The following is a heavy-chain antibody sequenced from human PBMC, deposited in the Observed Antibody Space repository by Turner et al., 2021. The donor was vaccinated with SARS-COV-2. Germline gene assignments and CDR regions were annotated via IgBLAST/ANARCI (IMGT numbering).Heavy chain of an antibody. D-gene: IGHD5-12*01. CDR3: AKDEGVFTGYGNFDY. CDR1: GFTFSNYD. J-gene: IGHJ4*02. V-gene: IGHV3-23*01. Sequence: EVQLLVSGGGLVQPGESLRLSCADSGFTFSNYDMSWLRQAPGKGPEWVSSINTRGDSTFFADSEKGRFTISRDNSKKKLFLQMTSLRAEDTAVYYCAKDEGVFTGYGNFDYWGQGTLVTVSS. CDR2: INTRGDST.